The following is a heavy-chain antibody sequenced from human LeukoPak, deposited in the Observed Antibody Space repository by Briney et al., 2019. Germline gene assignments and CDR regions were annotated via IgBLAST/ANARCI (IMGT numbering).Heavy chain of an antibody. CDR3: TEGIAVAGTDY. J-gene: IGHJ4*02. CDR1: GGTFSSYA. CDR2: IIPIFGTA. D-gene: IGHD6-19*01. V-gene: IGHV1-69*13. Sequence: SSVKVSCKASGGTFSSYAISWVRQAPGQGLEWMGGIIPIFGTANYAQKFQGRVTITADESTSTAYVELSSLRSEDTAVYYCTEGIAVAGTDYWGQGTLVTVSS.